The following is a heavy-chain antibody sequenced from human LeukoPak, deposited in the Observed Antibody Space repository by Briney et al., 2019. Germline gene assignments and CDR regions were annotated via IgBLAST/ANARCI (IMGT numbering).Heavy chain of an antibody. CDR2: IPYDGSNK. V-gene: IGHV3-30*04. J-gene: IGHJ5*02. CDR1: GFTFSSYA. D-gene: IGHD2-21*02. CDR3: ARDYCGGDCYSDNWFDP. Sequence: GRSLRLSCAASGFTFSSYAMHWVRQAPGKGLEWVAVIPYDGSNKYYADSVKGRFTISRDNSKNTLYLQMNSLRAEDTAVYYCARDYCGGDCYSDNWFDPWGQGTLVTVSS.